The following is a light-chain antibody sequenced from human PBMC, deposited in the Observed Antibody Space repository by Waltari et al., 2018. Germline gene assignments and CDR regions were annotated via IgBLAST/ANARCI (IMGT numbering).Light chain of an antibody. CDR3: SSYSTSGTWV. J-gene: IGLJ3*02. Sequence: QSALTQPASVSGSPGQSIPISCTGTSHDVGGYTYVSWCQQHPGKAPKLMIYDVNNRPSGVSNRFSGSKSGNTASLTISGLQTEDEADYYCSSYSTSGTWVFGGGTKLAVL. CDR2: DVN. CDR1: SHDVGGYTY. V-gene: IGLV2-14*03.